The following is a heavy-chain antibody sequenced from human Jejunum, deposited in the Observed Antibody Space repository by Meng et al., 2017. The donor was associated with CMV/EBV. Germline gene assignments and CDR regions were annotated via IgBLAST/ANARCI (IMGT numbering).Heavy chain of an antibody. CDR3: ARDNDGTSHYSQFDY. J-gene: IGHJ4*02. CDR2: LWYDGTRK. CDR1: GFPLNSYG. D-gene: IGHD3-22*01. Sequence: GFPLNSYGIHWVRQFPGKGLEWVAVLWYDGTRKYFADSVQGRFSISRDESKNTVYLQMNSLRAEDTAVYYCARDNDGTSHYSQFDYWGQGTLVTVSS. V-gene: IGHV3-33*01.